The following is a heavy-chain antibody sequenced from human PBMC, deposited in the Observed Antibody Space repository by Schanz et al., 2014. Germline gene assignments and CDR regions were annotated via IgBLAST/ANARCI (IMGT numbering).Heavy chain of an antibody. CDR2: IQGGASAGTT. CDR3: KWELHVYYGMDV. CDR1: GFTFTGHW. D-gene: IGHD1-26*01. V-gene: IGHV3-15*01. Sequence: DVQLVESGGGLVQPGGSLSLSCAASGFTFTGHWMSWVRQAPGKGLEWLGRIQGGASAGTTDYAAPVKGRFTISRDDSKNTMYLQMNSLKTEDTAVYYCKWELHVYYGMDVWGQGTAVTVSS. J-gene: IGHJ6*02.